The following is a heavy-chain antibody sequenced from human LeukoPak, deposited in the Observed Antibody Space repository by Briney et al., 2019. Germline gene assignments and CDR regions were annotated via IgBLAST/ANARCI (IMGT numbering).Heavy chain of an antibody. CDR1: GFTFSSYE. D-gene: IGHD6-13*01. J-gene: IGHJ4*02. V-gene: IGHV3-23*01. CDR2: ISGSGGST. Sequence: GGSLRLSCAASGFTFSSYEMNWVRQAPGKGLEWVSAISGSGGSTYYADSVKGRFTISRDNSKNTLYLQMNSLRAEDTAVYYCAHISSSWPDYWGQGTLVTVSS. CDR3: AHISSSWPDY.